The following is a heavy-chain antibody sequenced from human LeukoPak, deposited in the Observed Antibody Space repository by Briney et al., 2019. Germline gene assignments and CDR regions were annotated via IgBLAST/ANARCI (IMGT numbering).Heavy chain of an antibody. CDR2: IHYSGAT. CDR3: ARGRPGTGNYYFDL. Sequence: SETLSLTCAVYGGSYSGYYGSWVRQPPGKGLEWIGEIHYSGATNYKPSLKRRATILGDTSKNQISLKLTSVTAADTALYYCARGRPGTGNYYFDLWGRGTLVTVSS. J-gene: IGHJ2*01. V-gene: IGHV4-34*01. CDR1: GGSYSGYY. D-gene: IGHD1-7*01.